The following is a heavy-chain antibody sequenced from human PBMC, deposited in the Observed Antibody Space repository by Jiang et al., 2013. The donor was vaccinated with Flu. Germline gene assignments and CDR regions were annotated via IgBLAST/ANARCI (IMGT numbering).Heavy chain of an antibody. CDR2: IYYSGST. CDR1: GGSISSSSYY. Sequence: GSGLVKPSETLSLTCTVSGGSISSSSYYWGWIRQPPGKGLEWIGSIYYSGSTYYNPSLKSRVTISVDTSKNQFSLKLSSVTAADTAVYYCARPNYVWGSYRYHYYYYGMDVWGQGTTVTVSS. CDR3: ARPNYVWGSYRYHYYYYGMDV. V-gene: IGHV4-39*01. D-gene: IGHD3-16*02. J-gene: IGHJ6*02.